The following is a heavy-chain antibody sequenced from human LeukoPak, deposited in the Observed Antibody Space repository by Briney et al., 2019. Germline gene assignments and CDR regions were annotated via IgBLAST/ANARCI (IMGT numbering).Heavy chain of an antibody. V-gene: IGHV3-53*01. CDR3: ARARRHDSGDCAGSFDY. CDR2: IYFGGNI. CDR1: GFTVSSNY. J-gene: IGHJ4*02. D-gene: IGHD4-17*01. Sequence: GGSLRLSCAASGFTVSSNYMGWVRQAPGKGLEWVSVIYFGGNIYDTGSVKGRFTISRDNSKNTVYLQMNSLRVEDTAVYYCARARRHDSGDCAGSFDYWGQGTLVTVSS.